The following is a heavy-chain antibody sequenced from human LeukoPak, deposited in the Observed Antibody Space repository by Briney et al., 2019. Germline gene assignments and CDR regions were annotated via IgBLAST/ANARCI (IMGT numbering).Heavy chain of an antibody. Sequence: GASVKVSCKAFGYSFTGYHLHWVRQAPGQGLEWMGWVNPKTGGTNYARKFQGRVTMTRDTSINTVNMELSRLTSDDTAVYYCAREFSSKLEWLAYVTGDDAFDVWGQGTMITVS. CDR1: GYSFTGYH. D-gene: IGHD3-3*01. J-gene: IGHJ3*01. CDR3: AREFSSKLEWLAYVTGDDAFDV. CDR2: VNPKTGGT. V-gene: IGHV1-2*02.